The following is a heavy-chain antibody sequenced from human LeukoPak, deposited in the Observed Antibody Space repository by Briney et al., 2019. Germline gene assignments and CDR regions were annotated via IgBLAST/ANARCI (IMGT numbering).Heavy chain of an antibody. CDR1: GFSFSTYW. V-gene: IGHV3-7*01. Sequence: PGGALRLSCAASGFSFSTYWMAWVRQAPGKGLEWVANINPGAGEKYYVDSVKGRFTISRDNSKNTLYLQMNSLRAEDTAVYYCARERIVGATTFPEPLDYWGQGTLVAVSS. CDR3: ARERIVGATTFPEPLDY. J-gene: IGHJ4*02. CDR2: INPGAGEK. D-gene: IGHD1-26*01.